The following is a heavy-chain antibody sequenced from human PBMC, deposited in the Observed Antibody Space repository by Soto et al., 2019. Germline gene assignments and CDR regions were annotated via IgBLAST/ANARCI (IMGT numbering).Heavy chain of an antibody. CDR3: ARGSINVGAQVNDC. J-gene: IGHJ4*02. CDR2: VSNGGGT. D-gene: IGHD3-16*01. Sequence: KPSETLSLTCAVSGDSISSYYWSWFRQPPGKGLQWIGYVSNGGGTNYNPSLWSRVTISLDTSKNQFSLSLNSVTAGDTAVYFCARGSINVGAQVNDCWGQGTLVTVSS. V-gene: IGHV4-59*01. CDR1: GDSISSYY.